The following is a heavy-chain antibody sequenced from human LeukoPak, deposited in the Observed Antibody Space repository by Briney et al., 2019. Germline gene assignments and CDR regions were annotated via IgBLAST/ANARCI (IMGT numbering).Heavy chain of an antibody. D-gene: IGHD4-23*01. J-gene: IGHJ4*02. CDR2: IRYDGSNK. V-gene: IGHV3-30*02. CDR1: GFTFSSYG. CDR3: AKVTTPGGYGGNSPGY. Sequence: PGGSLRLSCAASGFTFSSYGMHWVRQAPGKGLEWVAFIRYDGSNKYYADSVKGRFTISRDNSKNTLYLQMNSLRAEDTAVYYCAKVTTPGGYGGNSPGYWGQGTLVTASS.